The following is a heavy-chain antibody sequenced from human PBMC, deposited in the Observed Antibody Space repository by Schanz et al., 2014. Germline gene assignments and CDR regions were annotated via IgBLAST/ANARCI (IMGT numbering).Heavy chain of an antibody. V-gene: IGHV1-8*01. J-gene: IGHJ4*02. CDR1: GYTFTSYD. CDR3: ARGRTFDY. CDR2: MNPNSGNP. Sequence: QVQLIQSGAEVKKPGASVKVSCTASGYTFTSYDINWVRQAPGQGLEWLGWMNPNSGNPGFAQKFRGRFTMTRNTSMSTAYIELHILTSEDTAVYYCARGRTFDYWGQGTLVTVSS.